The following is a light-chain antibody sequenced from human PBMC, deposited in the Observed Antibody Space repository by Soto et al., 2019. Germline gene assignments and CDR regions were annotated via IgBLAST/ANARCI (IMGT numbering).Light chain of an antibody. V-gene: IGLV2-23*02. CDR1: SSDVGNYKL. CDR3: CSYAGSTTYVL. J-gene: IGLJ2*01. Sequence: ALTQPASVSGSPGQSITISCTGTSSDVGNYKLVSWYQQHPGRAPKLMIYEVSKRPSGVPNRFSGSKSGNTASLTISGLLAEDEADYYCCSYAGSTTYVLFGGGTKVTVL. CDR2: EVS.